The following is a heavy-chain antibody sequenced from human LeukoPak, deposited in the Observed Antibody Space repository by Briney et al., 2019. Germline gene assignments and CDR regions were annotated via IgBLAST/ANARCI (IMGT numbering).Heavy chain of an antibody. V-gene: IGHV5-51*01. Sequence: GESLKISCKGSGYIFTNYWIGWVRQMPGEGLELMGIIYPGDSDTRYSPSFQGQVTISADKSISTAYLQWSSLKASDTAMYYCAREMATAPGAFDIWGPGTMVTVSS. J-gene: IGHJ3*02. CDR1: GYIFTNYW. CDR2: IYPGDSDT. D-gene: IGHD5-24*01. CDR3: AREMATAPGAFDI.